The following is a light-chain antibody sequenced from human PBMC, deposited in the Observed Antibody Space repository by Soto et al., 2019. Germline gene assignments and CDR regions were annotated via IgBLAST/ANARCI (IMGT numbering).Light chain of an antibody. Sequence: EIVLTQSPGTLSLSPGERATLSCRASQSVSSNYLAWYRQKPGQAPRLLIYGASSRATGIPDRFSGSGSGTDFTLTISRLEPEDFAVYYCQQYGGSPGTFGQGTKLEIK. CDR3: QQYGGSPGT. V-gene: IGKV3-20*01. CDR1: QSVSSNY. J-gene: IGKJ2*01. CDR2: GAS.